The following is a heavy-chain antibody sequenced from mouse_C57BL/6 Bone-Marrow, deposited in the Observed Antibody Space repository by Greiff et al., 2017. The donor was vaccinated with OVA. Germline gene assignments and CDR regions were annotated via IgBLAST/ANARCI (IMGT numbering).Heavy chain of an antibody. CDR1: GFTFSDYG. Sequence: EVMLVESGGGLVQPGGSLKLSCAASGFTFSDYGMAWVRQAPRKGPEWVAFISNLAYSIYYADTVTGRFTISRENAKNTLYLEMSSLRSEDTAMYYCARLPFNYFYYYAMDYWGQGTSVTVSS. D-gene: IGHD1-1*01. CDR2: ISNLAYSI. V-gene: IGHV5-15*01. J-gene: IGHJ4*01. CDR3: ARLPFNYFYYYAMDY.